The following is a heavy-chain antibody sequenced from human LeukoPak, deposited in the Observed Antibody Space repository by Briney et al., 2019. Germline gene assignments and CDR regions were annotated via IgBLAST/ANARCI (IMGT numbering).Heavy chain of an antibody. CDR1: GFTFSSYG. CDR3: AKDHTVGATFGVYFDY. CDR2: IYSSGTT. Sequence: GGSLRLSCAASGFTFSSYGMSWVRQAPGKGLEWVSVIYSSGTTYYADSVKGRFTISRDNSKNTLYLQMNSLRAEDTAVYYCAKDHTVGATFGVYFDYWGQGTLVTVSS. D-gene: IGHD1-26*01. J-gene: IGHJ4*02. V-gene: IGHV3-23*03.